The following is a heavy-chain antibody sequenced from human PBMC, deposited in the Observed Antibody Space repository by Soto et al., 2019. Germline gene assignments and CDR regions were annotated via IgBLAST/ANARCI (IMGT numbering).Heavy chain of an antibody. J-gene: IGHJ3*02. D-gene: IGHD6-6*01. CDR1: GFTFSSYS. Sequence: PGGSLRLSCAASGFTFSSYSMNWVRQAPEKGLEWVSSISSSSSCIYYADSVKGRFTISRDNAKNSLYLQMNSLRAEDTAVYYCARDRRVDSSSPHDAFDIWGQGTMVTVSS. CDR3: ARDRRVDSSSPHDAFDI. V-gene: IGHV3-21*01. CDR2: ISSSSSCI.